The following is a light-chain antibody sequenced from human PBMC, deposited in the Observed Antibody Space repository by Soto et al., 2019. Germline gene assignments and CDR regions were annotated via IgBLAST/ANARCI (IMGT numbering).Light chain of an antibody. CDR1: QSISSW. CDR2: KAS. V-gene: IGKV1-5*03. CDR3: QQYNSYPLT. Sequence: DIQMTPSPSTLSASVGDRVTITCRASQSISSWLAWYQQKPGKAPNLLIYKASSLESGVPARFSGSGSGTEFTLTISSLQPDDVAAYYCQQYNSYPLTFGGGTMVEIK. J-gene: IGKJ4*01.